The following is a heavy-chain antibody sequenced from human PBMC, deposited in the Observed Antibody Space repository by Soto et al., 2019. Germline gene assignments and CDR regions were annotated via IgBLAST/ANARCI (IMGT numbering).Heavy chain of an antibody. CDR2: IYYSGST. CDR3: AIQGATSYFDY. J-gene: IGHJ4*02. CDR1: GGSISSYY. D-gene: IGHD1-26*01. Sequence: SETLSLTCTVSGGSISSYYWSWIRQPPGKGLEWIGYIYYSGSTNYNPSLKSRVTISVDTSKNQFSLKLSSVTAADTAVYYYAIQGATSYFDYWGQGTLVTVPS. V-gene: IGHV4-59*01.